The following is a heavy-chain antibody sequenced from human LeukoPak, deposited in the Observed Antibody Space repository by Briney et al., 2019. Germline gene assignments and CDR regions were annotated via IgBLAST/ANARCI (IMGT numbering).Heavy chain of an antibody. CDR3: AREGGFYRPLDY. CDR2: VHLDGRT. V-gene: IGHV4-4*02. Sequence: SETLSLTCGVSGGSVSSTNWRTWIRQPPGKGLEWIGEVHLDGRTNFNPSLESRLTMSVDLSENHVSLKLTSVTAADTAVYYCAREGGFYRPLDYSGQGTLVTVSS. CDR1: GGSVSSTNW. D-gene: IGHD6-25*01. J-gene: IGHJ4*02.